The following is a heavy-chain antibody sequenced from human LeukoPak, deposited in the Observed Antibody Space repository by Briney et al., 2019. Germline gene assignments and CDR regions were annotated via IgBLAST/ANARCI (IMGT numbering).Heavy chain of an antibody. D-gene: IGHD5-18*01. V-gene: IGHV3-23*01. CDR3: AKGRGYSYGSFDY. J-gene: IGHJ4*02. Sequence: PGGSLRLSCAASGFTFSNYGMSWVRQAPGKGLEWVSSISGSGDSTYYADSVKGRFTISRDNSKNTLYLQMNSLRAEDTAVYYCAKGRGYSYGSFDYWGQGTLVTVSS. CDR1: GFTFSNYG. CDR2: ISGSGDST.